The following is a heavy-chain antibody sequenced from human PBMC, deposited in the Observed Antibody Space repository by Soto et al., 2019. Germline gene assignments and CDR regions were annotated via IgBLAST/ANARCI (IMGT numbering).Heavy chain of an antibody. J-gene: IGHJ6*02. V-gene: IGHV4-59*12. CDR1: GGSISSYY. CDR2: IYYSGST. CDR3: ARGPFGEGDSYYGMDV. Sequence: SETLSLTCTVSGGSISSYYWSWIRQPPGKELQYIGYIYYSGSTNYNPSLKSRVTISDDTSTNQFSLKLSSVIAADTAVYYCARGPFGEGDSYYGMDVWGQGTTVTVSS. D-gene: IGHD3-10*01.